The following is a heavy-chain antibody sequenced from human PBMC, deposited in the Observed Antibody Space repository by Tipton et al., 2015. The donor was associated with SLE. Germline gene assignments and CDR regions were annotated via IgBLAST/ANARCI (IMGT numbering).Heavy chain of an antibody. CDR1: GFTFSTHA. CDR3: AKDVRGSGWYGFDY. CDR2: ISFDETIK. J-gene: IGHJ4*02. V-gene: IGHV3-30*04. D-gene: IGHD6-19*01. Sequence: SLRLSCEVSGFTFSTHALHWVRQAPGKGLEWVALISFDETIKYYADSVKGRFTVSRDNSRNSLYLQMNSLRTEDTALYYCAKDVRGSGWYGFDYWGQGTLVTVSS.